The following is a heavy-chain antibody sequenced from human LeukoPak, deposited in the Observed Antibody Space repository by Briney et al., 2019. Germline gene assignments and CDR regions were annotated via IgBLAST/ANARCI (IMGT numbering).Heavy chain of an antibody. Sequence: GASVKVSCKASGYTFTSYYMHWVRQAPGQGLEWMGIINPSGGSTSYAQKFQGRVTMTRDTSTSTVYMELSSLRSEDTAVYYCARDGYYYDSSGYYYGVRDYGMDVWGQGTTVTVSS. D-gene: IGHD3-22*01. J-gene: IGHJ6*02. CDR1: GYTFTSYY. CDR3: ARDGYYYDSSGYYYGVRDYGMDV. CDR2: INPSGGST. V-gene: IGHV1-46*01.